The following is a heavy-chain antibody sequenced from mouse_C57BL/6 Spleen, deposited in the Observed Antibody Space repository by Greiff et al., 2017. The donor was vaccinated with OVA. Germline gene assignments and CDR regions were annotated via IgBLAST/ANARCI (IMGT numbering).Heavy chain of an antibody. CDR1: GFTFSDYY. D-gene: IGHD1-1*01. CDR2: ISNGGGST. CDR3: ARHDLLRPYWYFDV. V-gene: IGHV5-12*01. Sequence: DVMLVESGGGLVQPGGSLKLSCAASGFTFSDYYMYWVRQTPEKRLEWVAYISNGGGSTYYPDTVKGRFTISRDNAKNTLYLQMSRLKSEDTAMYYCARHDLLRPYWYFDVWGTGTTVTVSS. J-gene: IGHJ1*03.